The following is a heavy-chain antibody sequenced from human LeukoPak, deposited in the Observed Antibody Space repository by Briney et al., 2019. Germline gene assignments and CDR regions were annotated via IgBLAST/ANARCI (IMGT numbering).Heavy chain of an antibody. CDR2: ISGSGDST. J-gene: IGHJ4*02. CDR3: AKGFYPAVVVTFFDY. D-gene: IGHD2-21*02. CDR1: GFTFSSYA. V-gene: IGHV3-23*01. Sequence: PGGSLRLSCAASGFTFSSYAMSWVRQAPGKGLEWVSAISGSGDSTYYADSVKGRFTISRDNSKNTLYLQMNSLRAEDTAVYYCAKGFYPAVVVTFFDYWGQGTLVTVSS.